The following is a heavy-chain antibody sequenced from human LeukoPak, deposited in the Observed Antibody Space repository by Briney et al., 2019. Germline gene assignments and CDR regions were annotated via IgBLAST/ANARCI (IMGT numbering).Heavy chain of an antibody. J-gene: IGHJ4*02. CDR1: GFTSSSYE. Sequence: GGSLRLSCAASGFTSSSYEMNWVRQAPGKGLEWVSYISSSGSTIYYADSVRGRFTISRDNAKNSLYLQMNSLRAEDTAVYYCARVPRITMVRGVFDYWGQGTLVTVSS. V-gene: IGHV3-48*03. CDR2: ISSSGSTI. D-gene: IGHD3-10*01. CDR3: ARVPRITMVRGVFDY.